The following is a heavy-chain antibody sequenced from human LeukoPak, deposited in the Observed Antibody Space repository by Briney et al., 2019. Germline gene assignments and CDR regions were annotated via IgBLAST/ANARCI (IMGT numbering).Heavy chain of an antibody. J-gene: IGHJ4*02. CDR2: ISYDGSNK. CDR3: AKLSQYYYDSSGYNDY. CDR1: GFTFSSYG. Sequence: GSLRLSCAASGFTFSSYGMHWVRQAPGKGLEWVAVISYDGSNKYYADSVKGRFTISRDNSKNTLYLQMNSLRAEDTAVYYCAKLSQYYYDSSGYNDYWGQGTLVTVSS. D-gene: IGHD3-22*01. V-gene: IGHV3-30*18.